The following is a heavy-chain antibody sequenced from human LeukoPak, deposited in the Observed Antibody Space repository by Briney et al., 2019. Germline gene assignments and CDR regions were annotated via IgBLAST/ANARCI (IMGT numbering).Heavy chain of an antibody. CDR3: AREHGDYAYYYYYYMDV. CDR1: GFTFSSYW. CDR2: INSDGSST. V-gene: IGHV3-74*01. D-gene: IGHD4-17*01. J-gene: IGHJ6*03. Sequence: GGSLRLSCAASGFTFSSYWMHWVRQAPGKGLVWVSRINSDGSSTSYADSVKGRFTISRDNAKNTPYLQMNSLRAEDTAVYYCAREHGDYAYYYYYYMDVWGKGTTVTVSS.